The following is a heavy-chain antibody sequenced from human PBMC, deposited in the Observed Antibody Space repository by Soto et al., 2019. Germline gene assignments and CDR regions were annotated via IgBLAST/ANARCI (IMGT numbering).Heavy chain of an antibody. CDR3: ARKMATMIVVVIQNWFHP. Sequence: QVQLQQWGAGLLKPSETLSLTCAVYGGSFSGYYWSWIRQPPGKGLEWIGEINHSGSTNYNPSLKCRVTISGDTSQNQFSLKLSSVPAADTAVYYCARKMATMIVVVIQNWFHPWGQGTLVTVSS. CDR2: INHSGST. J-gene: IGHJ5*02. D-gene: IGHD3-22*01. V-gene: IGHV4-34*01. CDR1: GGSFSGYY.